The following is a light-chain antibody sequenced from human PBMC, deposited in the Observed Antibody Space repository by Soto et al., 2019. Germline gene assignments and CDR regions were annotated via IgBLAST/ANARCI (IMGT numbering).Light chain of an antibody. CDR2: GAS. Sequence: EIALTQSPGTLSLSPGERATLSCRASQSVTNNYLAWYQQKPGQAPRLLIYGASIGATGIPDRFSGSGSGTDFTLTISRLEPVDFAVYYCLQYGIPLWTFGQGTKVDIK. V-gene: IGKV3-20*01. CDR1: QSVTNNY. CDR3: LQYGIPLWT. J-gene: IGKJ1*01.